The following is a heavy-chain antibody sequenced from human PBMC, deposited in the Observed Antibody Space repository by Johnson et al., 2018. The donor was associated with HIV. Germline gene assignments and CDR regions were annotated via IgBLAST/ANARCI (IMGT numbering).Heavy chain of an antibody. CDR2: ISFAGMKK. J-gene: IGHJ3*02. D-gene: IGHD6-13*01. Sequence: QVQLVESGGGVVQPGRSLRLSCAASGFTFSNYGMAWVRQAPGKGLEWVAVISFAGMKKHYADSVRGRFTISRDNSKGTLYLQMNSLRAEDTAVYYCAKDSSTTSGYSSSWYVSGAFDIWGQGTMVTVSS. V-gene: IGHV3-30*18. CDR3: AKDSSTTSGYSSSWYVSGAFDI. CDR1: GFTFSNYG.